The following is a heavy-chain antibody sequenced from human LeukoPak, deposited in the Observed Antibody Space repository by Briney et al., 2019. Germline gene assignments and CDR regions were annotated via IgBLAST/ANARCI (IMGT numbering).Heavy chain of an antibody. CDR2: IYYSGST. CDR1: GFTFSRYW. Sequence: GSLRLSCAASGFTFSRYWMNWVRQAPGKGLEWIGSIYYSGSTYYNPSLKSRVTISVDTSKNQFSLKLSSVTAADTAVYYCARRGIVVVPAANYYFDYWGQGTLVTVSS. J-gene: IGHJ4*02. CDR3: ARRGIVVVPAANYYFDY. D-gene: IGHD2-2*01. V-gene: IGHV4-39*01.